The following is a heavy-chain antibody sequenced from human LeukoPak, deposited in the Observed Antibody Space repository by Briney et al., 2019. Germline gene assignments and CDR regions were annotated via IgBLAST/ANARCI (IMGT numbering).Heavy chain of an antibody. V-gene: IGHV1-8*01. D-gene: IGHD3-10*01. CDR3: ARSLRADYYGSGSYYKDYFDY. Sequence: ASVKVSCKASGYTFSNYDINWVRQATGQGLEWMGYINPNSGHTVYAQKFQGRVTLTRDTSISTAYMEVSSLRSDDTALYYCARSLRADYYGSGSYYKDYFDYWGQGTLVTVSS. J-gene: IGHJ4*02. CDR1: GYTFSNYD. CDR2: INPNSGHT.